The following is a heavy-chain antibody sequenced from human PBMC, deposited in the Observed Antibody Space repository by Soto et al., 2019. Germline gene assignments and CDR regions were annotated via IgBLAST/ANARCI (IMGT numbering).Heavy chain of an antibody. CDR2: IGAYNGDT. Sequence: QVQLLQSGPEVKKPGASVKVSCKASGYTFTNYGITWVRQAPGQGLEWMGGIGAYNGDTHYTEKLQGRVTMTTDTSTSSAFMELRGLKSDDTAEYCGARVRQLVGYFYYYMVVWGKGTTVTVSS. V-gene: IGHV1-18*01. D-gene: IGHD6-6*01. J-gene: IGHJ6*03. CDR3: ARVRQLVGYFYYYMVV. CDR1: GYTFTNYG.